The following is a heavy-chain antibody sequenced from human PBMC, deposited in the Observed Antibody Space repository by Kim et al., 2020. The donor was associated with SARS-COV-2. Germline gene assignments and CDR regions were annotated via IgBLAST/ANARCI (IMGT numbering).Heavy chain of an antibody. CDR2: IYYSGST. Sequence: SETLSLTCTVSGGSISSSSYYWGWIRQPPGKGLEWIGSIYYSGSTYYNPSLKSRVTISVDTSKNQFSLKLSSVTAADTAVYYCARGTSHRPLVGARVFFDYWGQGTLVTVSS. D-gene: IGHD1-26*01. V-gene: IGHV4-39*07. CDR3: ARGTSHRPLVGARVFFDY. CDR1: GGSISSSSYY. J-gene: IGHJ4*02.